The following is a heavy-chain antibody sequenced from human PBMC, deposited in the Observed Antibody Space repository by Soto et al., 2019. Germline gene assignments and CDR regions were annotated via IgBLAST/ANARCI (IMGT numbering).Heavy chain of an antibody. V-gene: IGHV4-61*01. Sequence: SETLSLTXTVSGGSVSSGSYYWSWIRQPPGKGLEWIGYIYYSGSTNYNPSLKSRVTISVDTSKNQFSLKLSSVTAADTAVYYCASAAMVRGVTHYYYFDYWGQGTRVTVSS. CDR3: ASAAMVRGVTHYYYFDY. J-gene: IGHJ4*02. D-gene: IGHD3-10*01. CDR2: IYYSGST. CDR1: GGSVSSGSYY.